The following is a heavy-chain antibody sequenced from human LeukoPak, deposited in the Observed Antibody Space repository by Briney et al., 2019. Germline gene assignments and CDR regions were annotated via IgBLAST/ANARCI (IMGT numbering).Heavy chain of an antibody. J-gene: IGHJ4*02. D-gene: IGHD5-18*01. CDR3: AREAGVPPTTQQWPTSADC. CDR1: GFTFSSYW. CDR2: IKQDGSEK. V-gene: IGHV3-7*05. Sequence: GGPLRLSCAASGFTFSSYWMSWVRQAPGKGLEWVANIKQDGSEKYYVDSVKGRFTISRDNAKNSLYLQMNSLRAEDTAVYYCAREAGVPPTTQQWPTSADCWGQGTLVTVAS.